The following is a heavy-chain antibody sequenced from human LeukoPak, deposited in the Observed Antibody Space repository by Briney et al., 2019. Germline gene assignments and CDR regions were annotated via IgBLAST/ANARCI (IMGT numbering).Heavy chain of an antibody. J-gene: IGHJ4*02. CDR3: ARLAGAGSSGFDY. Sequence: PGGSLRVSCAASGFTFSDYSMNWFRQAPGKGLEWVSSISSSSSYMKYAESVRGRFTISRDNAKNSLYLHMSSLRAEDTAVYYCARLAGAGSSGFDYWGQGTLVTVSS. V-gene: IGHV3-21*01. CDR1: GFTFSDYS. D-gene: IGHD1-26*01. CDR2: ISSSSSYM.